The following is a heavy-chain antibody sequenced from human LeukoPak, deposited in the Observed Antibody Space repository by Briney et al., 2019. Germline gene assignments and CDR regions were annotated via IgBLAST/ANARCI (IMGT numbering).Heavy chain of an antibody. CDR3: ARGRSSMVRGYYYYYMDV. CDR1: EFTFNNGW. D-gene: IGHD3-10*01. V-gene: IGHV4-4*02. J-gene: IGHJ6*03. CDR2: NYYSGST. Sequence: GSLRLSCVVSEFTFNNGWMNWVRQAPGKGLEWIRSNYYSGSTNYNPSLKSRVTISVDTSKNQFSLKLSSVTAADTAVYYCARGRSSMVRGYYYYYMDVWGKGTTVTISS.